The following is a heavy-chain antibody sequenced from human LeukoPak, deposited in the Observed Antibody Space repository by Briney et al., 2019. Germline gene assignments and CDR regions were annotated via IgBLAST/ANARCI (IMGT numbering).Heavy chain of an antibody. Sequence: GGSLRLSCAASGFTFSSYAMTWVRQAPGKGLEWVSTISPSGAYTYFADSVKGRFTISRDNSKNSLYLQMNSLRTEDTALYYCAKVPSSQYLPIDYRGQGTLVTVSS. CDR1: GFTFSSYA. J-gene: IGHJ4*02. V-gene: IGHV3-23*01. CDR2: ISPSGAYT. D-gene: IGHD2-2*01. CDR3: AKVPSSQYLPIDY.